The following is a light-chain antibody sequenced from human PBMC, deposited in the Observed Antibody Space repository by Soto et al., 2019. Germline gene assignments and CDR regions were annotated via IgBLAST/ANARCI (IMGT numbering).Light chain of an antibody. V-gene: IGKV3-20*01. CDR2: AAS. CDR3: QQYGSSPRT. Sequence: EVVLTQSPGTLSLSPGERATLSCRASQSVSTTYLAWYQQKPGQAPRLLIYAASSRATGIPDRFSGSGSGTDFTLTISRLEPEDFAVYFGQQYGSSPRTFGQGTKLEIK. J-gene: IGKJ2*01. CDR1: QSVSTTY.